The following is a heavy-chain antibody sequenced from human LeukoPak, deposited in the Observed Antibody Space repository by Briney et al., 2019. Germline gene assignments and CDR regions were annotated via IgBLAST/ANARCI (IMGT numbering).Heavy chain of an antibody. CDR1: EFTFSSYG. D-gene: IGHD5-18*01. J-gene: IGHJ4*02. V-gene: IGHV3-20*04. Sequence: GGSLRLSCAASEFTFSSYGMHSVRQAPGEGLEGVSGINWNGGSTGYAVSVKGRFTMSRDNAKNSLYLQMNSLRAEDTALYYCARDARGYSYGYTDYWGQGTLVTVSS. CDR2: INWNGGST. CDR3: ARDARGYSYGYTDY.